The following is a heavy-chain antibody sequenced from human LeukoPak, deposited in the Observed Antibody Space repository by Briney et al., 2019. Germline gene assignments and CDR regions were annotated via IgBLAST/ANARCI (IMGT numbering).Heavy chain of an antibody. D-gene: IGHD1-26*01. Sequence: GGSLRLSCAASGFSFSSYTMHWVRQAPGKGLEWVALISYDASNKYYADSVKGRFTISRDSSKNMVYLQMNSLRAEDTAVYYCARDESGSYSSWGQGTLVTVSS. CDR2: ISYDASNK. CDR3: ARDESGSYSS. V-gene: IGHV3-30*04. J-gene: IGHJ5*02. CDR1: GFSFSSYT.